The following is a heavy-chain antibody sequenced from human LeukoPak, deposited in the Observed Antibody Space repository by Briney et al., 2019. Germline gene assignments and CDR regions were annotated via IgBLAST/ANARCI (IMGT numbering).Heavy chain of an antibody. D-gene: IGHD6-19*01. CDR1: GGTFSSYA. CDR2: IIPIFGTA. J-gene: IGHJ3*02. Sequence: GASVKVSCKASGGTFSSYAISWVRQAPGQGLEWMGGIIPIFGTANYAQKFQGRVTITADESTSTAYMELSSLRSEDTAVYYCARVGGIAVAGNMRAFDIWGQGTMVTVS. CDR3: ARVGGIAVAGNMRAFDI. V-gene: IGHV1-69*13.